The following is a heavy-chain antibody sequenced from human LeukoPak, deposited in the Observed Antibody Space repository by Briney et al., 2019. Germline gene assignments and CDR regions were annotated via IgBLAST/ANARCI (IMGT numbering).Heavy chain of an antibody. V-gene: IGHV4-61*02. Sequence: TLSLTCTVSGGSISSGSYYWSWIRQPAGKGLEWIGRIYTSGSTNYNPSLESRVTISVDTSKNQFSLKLSSVTAADTAVYYCVTSTYSSGWYNWFDPWGQGTLVTVSS. CDR2: IYTSGST. D-gene: IGHD6-19*01. J-gene: IGHJ5*02. CDR1: GGSISSGSYY. CDR3: VTSTYSSGWYNWFDP.